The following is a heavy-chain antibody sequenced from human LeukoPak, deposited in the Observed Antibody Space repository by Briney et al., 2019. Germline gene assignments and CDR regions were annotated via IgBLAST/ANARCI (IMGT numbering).Heavy chain of an antibody. J-gene: IGHJ3*02. Sequence: PGGSLRLSCAASGFTFSSYWMHWVRQAPGKGLVWVSRINSDGSSTSYVDSVKGRFTISRDNAKNTLYLQMNSLRAEDTAVYYCARVAWGSAADAFDIWGQGTMVTVSS. V-gene: IGHV3-74*01. D-gene: IGHD3-16*01. CDR2: INSDGSST. CDR3: ARVAWGSAADAFDI. CDR1: GFTFSSYW.